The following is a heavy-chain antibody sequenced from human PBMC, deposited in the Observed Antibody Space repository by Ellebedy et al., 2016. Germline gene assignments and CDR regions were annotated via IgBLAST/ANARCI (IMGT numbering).Heavy chain of an antibody. V-gene: IGHV3-23*01. Sequence: GGSLRLXXAASGFTFSSYAMSWVRQAPGKGLEWVSAISGSGGSTYYADSVKGRFTISRDNSKNTLYLQMNSLRAEDTAVYYCAKGTLLWFGESPFDYWGQGTLVTVSS. D-gene: IGHD3-10*01. CDR1: GFTFSSYA. J-gene: IGHJ4*02. CDR2: ISGSGGST. CDR3: AKGTLLWFGESPFDY.